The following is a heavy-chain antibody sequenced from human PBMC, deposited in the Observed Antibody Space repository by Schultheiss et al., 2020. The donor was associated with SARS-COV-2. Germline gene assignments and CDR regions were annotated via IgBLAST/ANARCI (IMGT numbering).Heavy chain of an antibody. D-gene: IGHD3-22*01. V-gene: IGHV3-13*01. CDR3: ARDTTHYYDSSGYYSLYYGMDV. J-gene: IGHJ6*02. CDR2: IGTAGDT. Sequence: GGSLRLSCAASGFTFSSYDMHWVRQATGKGLEWVSAIGTAGDTYYPGSVKGRFTISRDNSKNTLYLQMNSLRAEDTAVYYCARDTTHYYDSSGYYSLYYGMDVWGQGTTVTVSS. CDR1: GFTFSSYD.